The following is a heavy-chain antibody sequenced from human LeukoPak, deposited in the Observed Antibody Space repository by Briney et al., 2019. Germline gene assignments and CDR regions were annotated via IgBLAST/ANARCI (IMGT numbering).Heavy chain of an antibody. CDR2: INHSGST. CDR1: GGSFSGYY. J-gene: IGHJ4*02. Sequence: SETLSLTCAVYGGSFSGYYWSWIRQPPGKGLEWIGEINHSGSTNYNPSLKSRVTISVDTSKNQFSLKLSSVTAADTAVYYCARGAPSLYYDFWSGYALYFDYWGQGTLATVSS. V-gene: IGHV4-34*01. D-gene: IGHD3-3*01. CDR3: ARGAPSLYYDFWSGYALYFDY.